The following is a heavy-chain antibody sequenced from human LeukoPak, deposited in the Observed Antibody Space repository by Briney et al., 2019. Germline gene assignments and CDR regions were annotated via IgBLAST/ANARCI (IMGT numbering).Heavy chain of an antibody. V-gene: IGHV3-21*01. CDR3: ASGVIIATAGSLDY. CDR2: ITTSGSYK. J-gene: IGHJ4*02. Sequence: PGRSLTLSCPLSGLSLSSYSMNWVRQAQGNGMEWVSSITTSGSYKYYGDSVRGRFTISRDDAKTSLYLQMNSLRAEDTAMYYCASGVIIATAGSLDYWGQGTLVTVSS. CDR1: GLSLSSYS. D-gene: IGHD6-13*01.